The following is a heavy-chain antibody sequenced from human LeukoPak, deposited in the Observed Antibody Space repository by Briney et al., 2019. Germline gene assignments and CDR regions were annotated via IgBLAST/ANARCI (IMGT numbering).Heavy chain of an antibody. CDR1: GYTFTTYD. D-gene: IGHD4-17*01. CDR3: ARDWFGDYQTYN. J-gene: IGHJ4*02. CDR2: MNPNSGNT. Sequence: ASVKVSCKASGYTFTTYDINWVRQATGQGLEWMGWMNPNSGNTGYAQKFQGRVTMTRNTSISTAYMELSSLRSDDTAVYYCARDWFGDYQTYNWGQGTLVTVSS. V-gene: IGHV1-8*01.